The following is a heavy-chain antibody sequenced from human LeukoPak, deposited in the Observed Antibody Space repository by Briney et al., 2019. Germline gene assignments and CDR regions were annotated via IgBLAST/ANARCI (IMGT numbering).Heavy chain of an antibody. D-gene: IGHD3-3*01. J-gene: IGHJ5*02. CDR3: ARGGFYYDFWSGYYTSHGWFDP. CDR2: INHSGST. V-gene: IGHV4-34*01. CDR1: GGSFSGYY. Sequence: SETLSLTCAVYGGSFSGYYWSWIRPPPGKGLEWIGEINHSGSTNYNPSLKSRATISVDTTKNQFSLKLSSVTAADTAVYYCARGGFYYDFWSGYYTSHGWFDPWGQGTLVTVSS.